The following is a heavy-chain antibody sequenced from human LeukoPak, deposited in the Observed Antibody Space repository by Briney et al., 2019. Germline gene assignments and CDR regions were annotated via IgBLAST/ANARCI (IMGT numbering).Heavy chain of an antibody. CDR2: IYYSGST. Sequence: SETLSLTCTVSGGSISSYYWSWIRQPPGKGLEWIGYIYYSGSTYYNPSLKSRVTISVDTSKNQFSLKLSSVTAADTAVYYCARDVDGYRYFDYWGQGTLVTVSS. CDR1: GGSISSYY. CDR3: ARDVDGYRYFDY. J-gene: IGHJ4*02. V-gene: IGHV4-59*12. D-gene: IGHD6-25*01.